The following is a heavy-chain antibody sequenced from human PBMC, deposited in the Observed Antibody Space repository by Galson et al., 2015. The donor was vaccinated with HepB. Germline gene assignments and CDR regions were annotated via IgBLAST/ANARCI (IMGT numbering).Heavy chain of an antibody. V-gene: IGHV4-34*01. CDR3: ARGLDSSGWYGFDI. D-gene: IGHD6-19*01. J-gene: IGHJ3*02. CDR2: INHSGST. Sequence: ETLSLTCAVYGGSFSGYYWSWIRQPPGKGLEWIGEINHSGSTNYNPSLKSRVTISVDTSKNQFSLKLSSVTAADTAVYCCARGLDSSGWYGFDIWGQGTMFTVSS. CDR1: GGSFSGYY.